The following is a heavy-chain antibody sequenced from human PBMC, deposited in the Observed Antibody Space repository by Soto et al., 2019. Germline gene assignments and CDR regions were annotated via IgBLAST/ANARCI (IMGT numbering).Heavy chain of an antibody. Sequence: EVQLVESGGGLVQPGGSLRLSCAASGFTFSTYSMSWVRQAPGKGLEWVSYISSISNTIYYADSVKGRFTISRDNAKNSLYLHMNSLSAEDTAGDYCARDRGCSGGICYRDLGYWGQGTLVTVSS. V-gene: IGHV3-48*01. CDR2: ISSISNTI. CDR3: ARDRGCSGGICYRDLGY. D-gene: IGHD2-15*01. J-gene: IGHJ4*02. CDR1: GFTFSTYS.